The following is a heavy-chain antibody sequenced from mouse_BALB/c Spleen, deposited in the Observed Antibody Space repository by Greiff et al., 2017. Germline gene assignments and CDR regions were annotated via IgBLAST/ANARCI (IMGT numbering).Heavy chain of an antibody. CDR2: ILPGSGST. J-gene: IGHJ2*01. CDR1: GYTFSSYW. V-gene: IGHV1-9*01. CDR3: ARSRVQTARATFDY. Sequence: QVQLKESGAELMKPGASVKISCKATGYTFSSYWIEWVKQRPGHGLEWIGEILPGSGSTNYNEKFKGKATFTADTSSNTAYMQLSSLTSEDSAVYYCARSRVQTARATFDYWGQGTTLTVSS. D-gene: IGHD3-2*01.